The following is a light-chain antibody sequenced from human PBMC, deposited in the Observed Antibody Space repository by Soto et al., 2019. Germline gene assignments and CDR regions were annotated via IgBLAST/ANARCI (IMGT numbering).Light chain of an antibody. Sequence: DIPMTQSPSSLSASVGDRVTITCQASQDIANSLNWYQRKPGTAPKLLIFDASNLETGVPSRFSGSGSGTDFTFTISSLQPEDIATYYCQLYHNLPPVITFGQGTRLDIK. CDR2: DAS. CDR3: QLYHNLPPVIT. J-gene: IGKJ5*01. CDR1: QDIANS. V-gene: IGKV1-33*01.